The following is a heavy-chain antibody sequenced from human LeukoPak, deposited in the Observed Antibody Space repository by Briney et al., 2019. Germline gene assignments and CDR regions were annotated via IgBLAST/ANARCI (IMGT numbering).Heavy chain of an antibody. CDR3: ARGYCSSTSCYTLDY. D-gene: IGHD2-2*02. CDR2: INPSGGST. V-gene: IGHV1-46*01. Sequence: ASVKVSCKASGYTFTSYYMHWVRQALGQGLEWMGIINPSGGSTSYAQKFQGRVTMTRDTSTSTVYMELSSLRSEDTAVYYCARGYCSSTSCYTLDYWGQGTLVTVSS. CDR1: GYTFTSYY. J-gene: IGHJ4*02.